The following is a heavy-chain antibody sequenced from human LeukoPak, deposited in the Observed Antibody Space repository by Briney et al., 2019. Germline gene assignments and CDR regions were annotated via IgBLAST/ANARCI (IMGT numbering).Heavy chain of an antibody. CDR1: GFTFSNYG. J-gene: IGHJ3*01. CDR2: VSGSGGST. D-gene: IGHD2-2*01. V-gene: IGHV3-23*01. CDR3: AKDLRTLDAFDV. Sequence: PGGSLRLSCAASGFTFSNYGMSWVRQAPGKGLEWVSAVSGSGGSTYYADSVKGRFTISRDNSKNTLYLQMDSLRAEDTAVYYCAKDLRTLDAFDVWGQGTVVTVSS.